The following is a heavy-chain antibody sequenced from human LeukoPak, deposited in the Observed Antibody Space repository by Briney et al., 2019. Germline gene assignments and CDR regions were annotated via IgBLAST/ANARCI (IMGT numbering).Heavy chain of an antibody. J-gene: IGHJ6*03. CDR3: ARGGQQLEYYYMDV. CDR1: GGSISSSSYY. D-gene: IGHD6-13*01. Sequence: SETLSLTCTVSGGSISSSSYYWGWLRQPPGTGLEWIGSIYYSGSTYYNPSLKSRVTISVDTSKNQFSLKLSSVTAADTAVYYCARGGQQLEYYYMDVWGKGTTVTVSS. CDR2: IYYSGST. V-gene: IGHV4-39*07.